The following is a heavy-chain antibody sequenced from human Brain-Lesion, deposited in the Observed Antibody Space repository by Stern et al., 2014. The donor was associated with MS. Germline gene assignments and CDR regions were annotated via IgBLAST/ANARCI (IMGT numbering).Heavy chain of an antibody. CDR3: ARGGGRTYFDY. CDR2: VYYSGST. Sequence: VQLVESGPGLVKPSETLSLTCTVSGTSINTLYLSWIRQSPGQGLEWIAWVYYSGSTNYNPSLKSRVTISIDTSTNQFSLKVNSVTAADTAVYYCARGGGRTYFDYWGQGTLVTVSS. J-gene: IGHJ4*02. D-gene: IGHD3-16*01. CDR1: GTSINTLY. V-gene: IGHV4-59*11.